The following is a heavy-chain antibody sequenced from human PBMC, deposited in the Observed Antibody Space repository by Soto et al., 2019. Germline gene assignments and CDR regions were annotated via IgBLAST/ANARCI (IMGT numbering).Heavy chain of an antibody. CDR1: GGSFSCYY. Sequence: PSETLSLTCAVYGGSFSCYYWTWIRQPPGTGLEWIGEINHSGSTNYNPSLKSRVTISVDTSKNQLSLKLTSVTAADTAVYYCARDKITGPFDYWGQGTLVTVSS. J-gene: IGHJ4*02. CDR2: INHSGST. V-gene: IGHV4-34*01. CDR3: ARDKITGPFDY. D-gene: IGHD2-8*02.